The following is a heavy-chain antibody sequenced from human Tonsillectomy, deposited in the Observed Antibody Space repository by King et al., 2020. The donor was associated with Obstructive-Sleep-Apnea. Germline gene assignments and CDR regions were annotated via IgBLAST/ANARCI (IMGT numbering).Heavy chain of an antibody. Sequence: HVQLVESGGGVVQPGRSLRLSCAASGFIFSTYVLHWVRQAPGKGLEWVAGISYDGSKKYYADSVKGRFTISRDNSKKTLYLQMNSLKAEDTAVYYCARDPTTYNYDTSGYFDYWGQGTLVTVSS. V-gene: IGHV3-30*04. CDR2: ISYDGSKK. J-gene: IGHJ4*02. CDR1: GFIFSTYV. D-gene: IGHD3-22*01. CDR3: ARDPTTYNYDTSGYFDY.